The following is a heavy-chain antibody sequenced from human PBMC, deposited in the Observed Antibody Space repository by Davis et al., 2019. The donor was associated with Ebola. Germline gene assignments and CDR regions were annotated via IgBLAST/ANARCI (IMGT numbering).Heavy chain of an antibody. V-gene: IGHV3-53*01. D-gene: IGHD3-10*01. CDR1: GFTFSQYA. CDR2: IYADDQI. J-gene: IGHJ3*02. Sequence: GESLKISCVASGFTFSQYAMTWVRQAPGKGLQWVSVIYADDQIHYSDSVKGRFTVFRDISQNTLYLQMNSLRVDDTAVYFCARDGRGSAAKAFDMWGQGTMVTVSS. CDR3: ARDGRGSAAKAFDM.